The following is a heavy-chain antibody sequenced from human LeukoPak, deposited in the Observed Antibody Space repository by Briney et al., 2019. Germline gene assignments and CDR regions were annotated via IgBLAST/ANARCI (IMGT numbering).Heavy chain of an antibody. CDR1: GGSISNYF. D-gene: IGHD6-19*01. CDR2: IYSSENT. Sequence: SETLSLTCTVSGGSISNYFWSWIRQPAGKGLEWIGRIYSSENTNYNSSLTSRITMSVDTSKNQISLKLSSVTAADTAVYYCARVAQKLERIIVAGTSEWRANWYFDLWGRGTLVTVSS. J-gene: IGHJ2*01. CDR3: ARVAQKLERIIVAGTSEWRANWYFDL. V-gene: IGHV4-4*07.